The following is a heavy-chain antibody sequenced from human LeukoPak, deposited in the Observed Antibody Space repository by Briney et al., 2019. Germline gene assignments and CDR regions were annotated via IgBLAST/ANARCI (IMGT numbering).Heavy chain of an antibody. CDR3: AKILPDTVTADY. Sequence: PGGSLRLSCAASGFTFSSYGMYWVRQAPGKGLEWVAVISYDGSNKYYAASVKGRFTISRDNSKNTLYLQMNSLRAEDTAVYYCAKILPDTVTADYWGQGTLVTVSS. D-gene: IGHD4-11*01. CDR2: ISYDGSNK. V-gene: IGHV3-30*18. CDR1: GFTFSSYG. J-gene: IGHJ4*02.